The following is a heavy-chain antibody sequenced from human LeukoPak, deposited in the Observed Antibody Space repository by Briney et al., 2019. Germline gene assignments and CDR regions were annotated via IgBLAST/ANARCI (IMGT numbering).Heavy chain of an antibody. CDR1: GGSISSYY. Sequence: PSETLSLTCTVSGGSISSYYWSWIRQPAGKGLEWIGRIYTSGSTNYNPSLKSRVTMSVDTSKNQFSLKLSSVTAADTAVYYCARDRDYGGKPAGYYYYMDVWGKGTTVTVSS. D-gene: IGHD4-23*01. CDR3: ARDRDYGGKPAGYYYYMDV. CDR2: IYTSGST. V-gene: IGHV4-4*07. J-gene: IGHJ6*03.